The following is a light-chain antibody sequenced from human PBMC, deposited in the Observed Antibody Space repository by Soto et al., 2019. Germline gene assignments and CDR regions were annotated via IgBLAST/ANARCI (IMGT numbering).Light chain of an antibody. J-gene: IGLJ2*01. CDR3: SSYTSDTTHVV. CDR1: SSDVGLYNY. Sequence: QSVLTQPASVSGSPGQSITISCTGSSSDVGLYNYVSWYQQHPGKAPKLMIYDVNDRPSGVSDRFSGSKSGNTASLTISGLQADDEADYFCSSYTSDTTHVVFGGGTKVTV. V-gene: IGLV2-14*03. CDR2: DVN.